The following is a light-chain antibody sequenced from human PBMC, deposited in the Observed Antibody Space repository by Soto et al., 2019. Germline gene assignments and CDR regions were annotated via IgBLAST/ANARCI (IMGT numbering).Light chain of an antibody. V-gene: IGKV3-20*01. CDR3: QQYGTSEII. J-gene: IGKJ5*01. Sequence: VLTQSPGTLSLSPGERATLSCRASQTLSNSFIAWYQQKPGQAPRLLIYDTSSRATGVPDRYSASGSGTDFTLTISRLEPEDFALFFCQQYGTSEIIFGQGRRLAIK. CDR2: DTS. CDR1: QTLSNSF.